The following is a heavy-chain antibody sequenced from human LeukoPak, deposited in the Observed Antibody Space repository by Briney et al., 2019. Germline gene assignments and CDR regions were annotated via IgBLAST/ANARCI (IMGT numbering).Heavy chain of an antibody. V-gene: IGHV4-34*01. D-gene: IGHD6-19*01. CDR1: GGSFSDYY. Sequence: SETLSLTCAVYGGSFSDYYWNWIRQPPGKGLEWIGEINHSGNTNYNPSLKSRVTISVDTSKNQFSLKLSSVTAADTAVYYCARSGWYQYYLDYWGQGTLVTVSS. J-gene: IGHJ4*02. CDR3: ARSGWYQYYLDY. CDR2: INHSGNT.